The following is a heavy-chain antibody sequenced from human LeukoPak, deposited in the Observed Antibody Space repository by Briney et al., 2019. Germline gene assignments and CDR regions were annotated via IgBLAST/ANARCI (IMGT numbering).Heavy chain of an antibody. CDR1: GYTFTSYD. CDR3: ARGTYYYDSSGYYYYFDY. D-gene: IGHD3-22*01. Sequence: ASVKVSCKASGYTFTSYDINWVRQAPGQGLEWMGWMNPNSGNTAYAQKFKGRVTITRNTSISTAYMELSSLRSEDTAVYYCARGTYYYDSSGYYYYFDYWGQGTLVTVSS. CDR2: MNPNSGNT. V-gene: IGHV1-8*03. J-gene: IGHJ4*02.